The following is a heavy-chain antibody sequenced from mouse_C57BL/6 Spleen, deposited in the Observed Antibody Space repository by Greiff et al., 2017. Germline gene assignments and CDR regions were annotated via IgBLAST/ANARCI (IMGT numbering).Heavy chain of an antibody. CDR2: IDPATGGT. J-gene: IGHJ4*01. CDR3: TKIYYYGSRTYYAMDY. D-gene: IGHD1-1*01. V-gene: IGHV1-15*01. CDR1: GYTFTDYE. Sequence: QVQLQQSGAELVRPGASVTLSCKASGYTFTDYEMHWVKQTPVHGLEWIGAIDPATGGTAYNQKFKGKAILTADKSSSTAYMELRSLTSEDSAVSYCTKIYYYGSRTYYAMDYWGDGNSVTVSS.